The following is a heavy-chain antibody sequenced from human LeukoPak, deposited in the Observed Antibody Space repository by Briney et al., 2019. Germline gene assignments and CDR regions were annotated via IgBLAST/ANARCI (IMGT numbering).Heavy chain of an antibody. D-gene: IGHD5-24*01. V-gene: IGHV3-15*01. J-gene: IGHJ4*02. CDR1: GFTFSNAW. CDR3: STKYVDPEI. Sequence: NPGGSLRLSCTASGFTFSNAWMSWVRQAPGKGLGWVGRIKSKTDGGTTDYAAPVKGRFTISRDDSKSMLYVQMNSLKTEDTAVYYCSTKYVDPEIWGQGTLVTVSS. CDR2: IKSKTDGGTT.